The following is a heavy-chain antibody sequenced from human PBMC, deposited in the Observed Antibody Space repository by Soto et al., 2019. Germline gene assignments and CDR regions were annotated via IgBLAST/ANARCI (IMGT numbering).Heavy chain of an antibody. CDR2: IIPIFGTA. CDR3: ARALRDPTTVTPYYFDY. D-gene: IGHD4-17*01. J-gene: IGHJ4*02. CDR1: GGTFSSYA. V-gene: IGHV1-69*13. Sequence: SVKVSCKASGGTFSSYAISWVRQAPGQGLEWMGGIIPIFGTANYAQKFQGRVTITADESTSTAYMELSSLRSEDTAVYYCARALRDPTTVTPYYFDYWGQGTLVTV.